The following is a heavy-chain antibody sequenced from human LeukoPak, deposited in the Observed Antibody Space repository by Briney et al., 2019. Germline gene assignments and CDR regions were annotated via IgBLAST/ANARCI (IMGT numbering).Heavy chain of an antibody. CDR2: IYTSGST. J-gene: IGHJ4*02. Sequence: SETLFLTCTVSGGSISSYYWSWIRQPAGKGLEWIGRIYTSGSTNYNASLKSLVSMSVDTSRNQFSLKLSSMTAADTAVFYCAREYRGSYREDDYWGQGPLVTVSS. CDR3: AREYRGSYREDDY. D-gene: IGHD1-26*01. CDR1: GGSISSYY. V-gene: IGHV4-4*07.